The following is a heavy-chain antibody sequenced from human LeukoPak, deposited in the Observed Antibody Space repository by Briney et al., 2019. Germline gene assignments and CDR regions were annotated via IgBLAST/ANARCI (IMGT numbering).Heavy chain of an antibody. J-gene: IGHJ6*03. CDR1: GGSISSYY. CDR2: IYYSGGT. V-gene: IGHV4-59*01. Sequence: SETLSLTCTVSGGSISSYYWSWIRQPPGKGLEWIGYIYYSGGTNYNPSLKSRVTISVDTSKNQFSLKLSSVTAADTAVYYCARVGGGNSGFRYYYYYMDVWGKGTTVTVSS. CDR3: ARVGGGNSGFRYYYYYMDV. D-gene: IGHD4-23*01.